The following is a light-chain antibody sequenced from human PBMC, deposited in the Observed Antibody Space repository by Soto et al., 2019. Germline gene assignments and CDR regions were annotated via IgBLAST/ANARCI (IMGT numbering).Light chain of an antibody. CDR3: STFGGSKV. CDR2: EVT. Sequence: QSALTQPPSASRSPGQSVTISCSGTSSDVGANNYVSWYQQHPGKAPKLMMYEVTKRPSGVPDRFSGSKSGNTASLTVSGLQADDEADYYCSTFGGSKVFGGGTKVTVL. J-gene: IGLJ2*01. CDR1: SSDVGANNY. V-gene: IGLV2-8*02.